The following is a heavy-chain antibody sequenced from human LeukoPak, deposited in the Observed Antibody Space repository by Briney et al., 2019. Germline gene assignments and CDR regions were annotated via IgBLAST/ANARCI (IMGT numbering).Heavy chain of an antibody. CDR2: IWYDGRNK. Sequence: GGSLRLSCAASGFTFSSYGMHWVRQAPGKGLEWVAVIWYDGRNKFYADALKGRFTISRDNSKNTLYLQMNSLRAEDTAVYYCARVNRGDAFDIWGQGTLVTVSS. CDR3: ARVNRGDAFDI. J-gene: IGHJ3*02. CDR1: GFTFSSYG. D-gene: IGHD3-16*02. V-gene: IGHV3-33*01.